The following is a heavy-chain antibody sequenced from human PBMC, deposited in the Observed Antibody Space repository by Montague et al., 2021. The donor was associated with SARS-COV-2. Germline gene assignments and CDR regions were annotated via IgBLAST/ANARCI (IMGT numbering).Heavy chain of an antibody. CDR3: AREGYCSGDTCYSSGPNWFDP. J-gene: IGHJ5*02. CDR1: GGSISSYY. D-gene: IGHD2-15*01. V-gene: IGHV4-59*01. CDR2: IYYSGST. Sequence: SETLSLTCTVSGGSISSYYWSWIRQPPGKGLEWIGYIYYSGSTNYNPSLKSRVTISVDTSKNQFSLKLSSVTAADTAVYYCAREGYCSGDTCYSSGPNWFDPWGQGTLVTVSS.